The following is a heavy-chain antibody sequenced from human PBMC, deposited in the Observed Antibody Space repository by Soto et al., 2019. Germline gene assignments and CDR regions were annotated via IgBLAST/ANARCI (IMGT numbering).Heavy chain of an antibody. D-gene: IGHD3-16*01. CDR1: GGSISSGGYY. CDR3: ARDLGLSGMDV. CDR2: IYYSGST. Sequence: SETLSLTCTVSGGSISSGGYYWSWIRQHPGKGLEWIGYIYYSGSTYYNPSLKSRVTISVDTYKNQFSLKLSSVTAADTAGYYCARDLGLSGMDVWGQGTTVTVSS. J-gene: IGHJ6*02. V-gene: IGHV4-31*03.